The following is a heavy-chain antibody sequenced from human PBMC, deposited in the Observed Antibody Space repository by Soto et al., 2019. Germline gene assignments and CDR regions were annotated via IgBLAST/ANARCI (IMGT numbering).Heavy chain of an antibody. J-gene: IGHJ4*02. Sequence: PVGSLRLSCAASGFTFSSYAMSWVRQAPGKGLEWVSIISGSGDYTYYADSVKGRFTISRDNSKKTLFLQMNSLRAEDTAVYYCAKHFDINGYYSSYWGQGTLVTVSS. CDR3: AKHFDINGYYSSY. CDR1: GFTFSSYA. D-gene: IGHD3-22*01. V-gene: IGHV3-23*01. CDR2: ISGSGDYT.